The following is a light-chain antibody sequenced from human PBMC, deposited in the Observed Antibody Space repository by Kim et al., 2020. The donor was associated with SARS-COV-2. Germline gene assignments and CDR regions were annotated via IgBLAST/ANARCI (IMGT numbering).Light chain of an antibody. CDR1: RNVNSY. Sequence: DTQLTQSPSSLSASVGDRVTITCRASRNVNSYLNWYQQKAGTAPKLLIYDASSLQSGVPSRFSGSGSGTAFTLTISSLQAEDSATYYCQQSENTPLTFGGGTKVDIK. CDR3: QQSENTPLT. J-gene: IGKJ4*01. V-gene: IGKV1-39*01. CDR2: DAS.